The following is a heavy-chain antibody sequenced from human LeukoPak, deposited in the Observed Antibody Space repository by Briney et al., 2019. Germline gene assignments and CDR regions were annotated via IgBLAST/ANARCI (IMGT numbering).Heavy chain of an antibody. CDR1: GDSISNNSYC. V-gene: IGHV4-39*07. Sequence: PSETLSLTCTVSGDSISNNSYCWGWIPQPPGTGLEWIGSGFYSGSSSYNPSLKSRVTISVDTSKNQFSLKLSSVTAADTAVYYCARDGDGLDYWGQGTLVTVSS. CDR3: ARDGDGLDY. CDR2: GFYSGSS. J-gene: IGHJ4*02. D-gene: IGHD5-24*01.